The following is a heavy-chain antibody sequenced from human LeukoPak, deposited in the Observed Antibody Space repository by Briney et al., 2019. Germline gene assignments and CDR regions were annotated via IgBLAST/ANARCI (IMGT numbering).Heavy chain of an antibody. D-gene: IGHD3-22*01. CDR2: IKQDGSEK. CDR3: ASSPPPYDTSGYLDY. CDR1: GFTFSSSW. J-gene: IGHJ4*02. V-gene: IGHV3-7*01. Sequence: GGSLRLSCAASGFTFSSSWMSWVRQAPGKGLEWVANIKQDGSEKYYVDSVKGRFTISRDNAKNSLYLQMNSLRAEDTAVYYCASSPPPYDTSGYLDYWGQGTLVTVSS.